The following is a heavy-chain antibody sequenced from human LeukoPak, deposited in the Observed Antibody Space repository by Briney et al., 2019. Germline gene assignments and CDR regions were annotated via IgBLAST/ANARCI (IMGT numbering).Heavy chain of an antibody. CDR2: INSDGSST. CDR1: GFTFSSYW. CDR3: ARDNYDYVWGSYRYYDY. V-gene: IGHV3-74*01. D-gene: IGHD3-16*02. Sequence: GGSLRLSCAASGFTFSSYWMHWVRQAPRKGLVWVSRINSDGSSTSYADSVKGRFTISRDNAKNTLYLQMNSLRAEDTAVYYCARDNYDYVWGSYRYYDYWGQGTLVTVSS. J-gene: IGHJ4*02.